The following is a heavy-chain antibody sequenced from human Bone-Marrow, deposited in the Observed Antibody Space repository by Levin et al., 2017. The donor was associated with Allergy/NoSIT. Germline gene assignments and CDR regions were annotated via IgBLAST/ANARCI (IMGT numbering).Heavy chain of an antibody. J-gene: IGHJ3*02. D-gene: IGHD2-2*01. CDR3: TTWNLLGYCSSTSCYGAFDI. Sequence: GGSLRLSCVASGFTFTNAWMSWVRQAPGKGLEWVGRINPKSDGGTTDYAAPVKGRFTISRDDSENTLYLQMNSLNSEDTAVYYCTTWNLLGYCSSTSCYGAFDIWGQGTVVTVSS. CDR2: INPKSDGGTT. CDR1: GFTFTNAW. V-gene: IGHV3-15*01.